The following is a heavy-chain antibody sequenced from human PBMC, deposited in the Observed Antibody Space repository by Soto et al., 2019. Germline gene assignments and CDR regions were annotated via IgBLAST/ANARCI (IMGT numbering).Heavy chain of an antibody. V-gene: IGHV3-48*04. CDR3: ARERLRTGDY. D-gene: IGHD3-3*01. CDR2: ISSSGTTI. Sequence: PGGSLRLSGAGSTFNFTSYSLNWVRQAPGKGLEWVSYISSSGTTIYHADSVKGRFTISRDNAKNSLYLQMNSLRAEDTAVYYCARERLRTGDYWGQGTLVTVSS. CDR1: TFNFTSYS. J-gene: IGHJ4*02.